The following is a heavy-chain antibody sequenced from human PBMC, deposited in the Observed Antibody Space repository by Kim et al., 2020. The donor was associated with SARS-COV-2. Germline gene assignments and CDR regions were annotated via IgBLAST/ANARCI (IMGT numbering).Heavy chain of an antibody. CDR1: GYTFSYYG. D-gene: IGHD1-26*01. V-gene: IGHV1-18*01. CDR3: GRGYFLPSTYPLDY. Sequence: ASVKVSCKTSGYTFSYYGITWVRQAPGQGLEWMGWVSGYDAKTNYAQKIQGRVSMTTDTSTSTVYMELMNLRSDDTAVYYCGRGYFLPSTYPLDYWGQGTLVTVSS. CDR2: VSGYDAKT. J-gene: IGHJ4*02.